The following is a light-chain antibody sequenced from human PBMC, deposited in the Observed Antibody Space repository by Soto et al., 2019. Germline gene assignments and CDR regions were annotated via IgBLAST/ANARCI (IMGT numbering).Light chain of an antibody. V-gene: IGKV1-39*01. CDR3: QQSYSTPRT. CDR1: QSISSY. Sequence: DIQMTQSPLSLSASVGDRVTISCRASQSISSYLNWYQQKPGKAPKLLIYAASSLQSGVPSRFSGSGSGTDFTLTISSLQPEDFATYYCQQSYSTPRTFGQETKVEIK. J-gene: IGKJ1*01. CDR2: AAS.